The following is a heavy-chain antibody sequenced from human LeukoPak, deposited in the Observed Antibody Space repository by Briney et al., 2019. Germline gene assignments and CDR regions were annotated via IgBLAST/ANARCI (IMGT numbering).Heavy chain of an antibody. J-gene: IGHJ6*03. V-gene: IGHV3-64*01. D-gene: IGHD5-24*01. CDR1: GFTFSSYA. Sequence: PGGSLRLSCAASGFTFSSYAMHWVRQAPGKGLEYVSAIRSNGGSTYYANSVKGRFTISRDNSKNTLYLQMGSLRAEDMAVYYCASSRSYYYYYMDVWGKGTTVTVSS. CDR3: ASSRSYYYYYMDV. CDR2: IRSNGGST.